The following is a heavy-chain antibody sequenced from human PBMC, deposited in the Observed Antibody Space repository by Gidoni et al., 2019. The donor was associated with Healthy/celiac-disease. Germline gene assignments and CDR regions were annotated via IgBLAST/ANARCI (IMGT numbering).Heavy chain of an antibody. CDR3: ARAGKYCSGGSCYRKGYFDY. Sequence: FTFSSYAMHWVRQAPGKGLEWVAVISHDGSNKYYADSVKGRFTISRDNSKNTLYLKMNSLRAEDTAVYYCARAGKYCSGGSCYRKGYFDYWGQGTLVTVSS. J-gene: IGHJ4*02. D-gene: IGHD2-15*01. CDR2: ISHDGSNK. CDR1: FTFSSYA. V-gene: IGHV3-30*01.